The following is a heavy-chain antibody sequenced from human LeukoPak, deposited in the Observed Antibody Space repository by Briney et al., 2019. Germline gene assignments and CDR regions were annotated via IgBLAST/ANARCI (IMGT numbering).Heavy chain of an antibody. J-gene: IGHJ4*02. CDR2: ISSSSSTI. V-gene: IGHV3-48*01. D-gene: IGHD2-15*01. CDR3: ARCLSGGSPGIDY. Sequence: PGGSLRLSCAASGFTFSSYSMNWVRQAPGKGLEWVSYISSSSSTIYYADSVKGRFTISRDNAKNSLYLQMNSLRAEDTAVYYCARCLSGGSPGIDYWGQGTLVTVSS. CDR1: GFTFSSYS.